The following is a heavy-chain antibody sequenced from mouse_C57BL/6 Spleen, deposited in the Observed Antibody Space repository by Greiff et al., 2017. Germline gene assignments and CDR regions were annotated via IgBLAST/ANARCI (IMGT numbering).Heavy chain of an antibody. D-gene: IGHD1-1*01. V-gene: IGHV1-52*01. CDR1: GYTFTSYW. CDR3: ARSGIYYYGSSLFAY. J-gene: IGHJ3*01. Sequence: QVQLQQPGAELVRPGSSVKLSCKASGYTFTSYWMHWVKQRPIQGLEWIGNIDPSDSETHYNQKFKDKATLTVDKSSSTAYMQLSSLTSEDSAVYYCARSGIYYYGSSLFAYWGEESLVTVSA. CDR2: IDPSDSET.